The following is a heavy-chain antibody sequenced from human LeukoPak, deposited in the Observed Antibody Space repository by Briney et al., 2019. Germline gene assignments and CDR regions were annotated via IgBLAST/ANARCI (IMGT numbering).Heavy chain of an antibody. Sequence: GRSLRLSCAASGFTFSSYGMHWVRQAPGKGLEWVAVISYDGSNNYYADSVKGRFTISRDNSKNTLYLQMNSLRAEDTAVYYCAKGYSGYDWSLVDYWGQGTLVTVSS. D-gene: IGHD5-12*01. CDR1: GFTFSSYG. J-gene: IGHJ4*02. V-gene: IGHV3-30*18. CDR2: ISYDGSNN. CDR3: AKGYSGYDWSLVDY.